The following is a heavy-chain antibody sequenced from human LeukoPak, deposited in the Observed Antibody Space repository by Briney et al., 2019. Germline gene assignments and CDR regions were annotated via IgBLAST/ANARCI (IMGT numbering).Heavy chain of an antibody. D-gene: IGHD5-24*01. CDR3: REAFADY. V-gene: IGHV3-72*01. Sequence: GGSLRLSCAASGFTLSDYYMEWVRQAPGKGLEWVGRSRNKDKSYTTDYAASVKGRFTISRDDSKNSLYLQMNSLKSEDTAVYYTREAFADYWGQGTLVTVSS. CDR2: SRNKDKSYTT. J-gene: IGHJ4*02. CDR1: GFTLSDYY.